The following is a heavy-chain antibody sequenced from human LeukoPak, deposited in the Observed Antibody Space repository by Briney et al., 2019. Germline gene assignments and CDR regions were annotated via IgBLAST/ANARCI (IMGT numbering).Heavy chain of an antibody. CDR3: AKGNYGEKIDY. V-gene: IGHV3-23*01. CDR2: ISGSGGST. D-gene: IGHD4-17*01. CDR1: GFTFSSYA. J-gene: IGHJ4*02. Sequence: GGSLRLSCAASGFTFSSYAMSWVRQAPGKGLEWVSAISGSGGSTYYADSVKGRFTISRDNSKNTLYLQMNSLKAEDAALYYCAKGNYGEKIDYWGPGTLVTASS.